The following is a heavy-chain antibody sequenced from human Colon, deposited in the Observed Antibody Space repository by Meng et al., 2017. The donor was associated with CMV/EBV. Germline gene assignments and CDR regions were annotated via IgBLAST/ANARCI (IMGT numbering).Heavy chain of an antibody. V-gene: IGHV3-23*01. CDR2: TSDSGSRT. J-gene: IGHJ4*02. CDR1: GFTFSSYA. CDR3: EGSDF. Sequence: PGGSLRLSCAASGFTFSSYAMRWARQTPGKGLEWVSTTSDSGSRTHYADSVKGRFTVSRDNSKNTLSLLMSSLRADDTAIYYCEGSDFWGQGTLVTVSS.